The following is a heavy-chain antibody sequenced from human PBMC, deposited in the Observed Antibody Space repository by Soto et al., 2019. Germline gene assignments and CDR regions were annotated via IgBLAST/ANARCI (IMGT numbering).Heavy chain of an antibody. CDR3: ARVPGP. Sequence: TQSLTCTVSGGSIRSGGYSWSWIRQPPGKGLEWIGYIYHSGSTYYNPSLKSRVTISVDRSKNQFSLKLSSVTAADTAVYYCARVPGPWGQGTLVTVSS. CDR2: IYHSGST. D-gene: IGHD7-27*01. V-gene: IGHV4-30-2*01. CDR1: GGSIRSGGYS. J-gene: IGHJ5*02.